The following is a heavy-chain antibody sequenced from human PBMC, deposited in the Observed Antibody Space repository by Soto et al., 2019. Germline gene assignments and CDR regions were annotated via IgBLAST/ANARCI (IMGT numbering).Heavy chain of an antibody. CDR2: IKFDGSGI. Sequence: EVQLVESGGKVVQPGGSLRLSCVASGFTFSVYWMSWVRQAPGEGLEWVARIKFDGSGIQYADSVKGRFSISRDNAGNSVDLQMNSLRAEDPAVYYCARDSGYISVDSVHHYFDYWGQGALVTVTS. CDR1: GFTFSVYW. V-gene: IGHV3-7*01. D-gene: IGHD5-12*01. CDR3: ARDSGYISVDSVHHYFDY. J-gene: IGHJ4*02.